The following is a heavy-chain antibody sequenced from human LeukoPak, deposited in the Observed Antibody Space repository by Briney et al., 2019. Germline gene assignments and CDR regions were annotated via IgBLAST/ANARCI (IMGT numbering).Heavy chain of an antibody. J-gene: IGHJ4*02. CDR3: AKDILSRDYGVLGPFDY. CDR2: IRYDGSNK. D-gene: IGHD4-17*01. Sequence: GGSLRLSCAASGFTFSSYGMHWVRQAPGKGLEWVAFIRYDGSNKYYADSVKGRFTISRDNSKNTLYLQMNSLRAEDTAVYYCAKDILSRDYGVLGPFDYWGQGTLVTVSS. V-gene: IGHV3-30*02. CDR1: GFTFSSYG.